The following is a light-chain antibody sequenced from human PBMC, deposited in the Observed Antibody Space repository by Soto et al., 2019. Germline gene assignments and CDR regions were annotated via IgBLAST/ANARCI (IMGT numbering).Light chain of an antibody. CDR1: SSDVGAYNY. CDR2: EVN. Sequence: QSALTQPTSASGSPGQSVTISCTGTSSDVGAYNYVSWYQQHPDKAPKLMIYEVNKRPSGVPDRFSGSKSGNTASLTVSGLQAEDEADYYCSSYAGSNNFWVFGGGTKLTVL. CDR3: SSYAGSNNFWV. J-gene: IGLJ3*02. V-gene: IGLV2-8*01.